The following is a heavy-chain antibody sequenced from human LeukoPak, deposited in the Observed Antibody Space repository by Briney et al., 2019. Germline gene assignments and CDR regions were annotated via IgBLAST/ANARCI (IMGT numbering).Heavy chain of an antibody. J-gene: IGHJ3*02. V-gene: IGHV3-53*01. CDR2: TYGGGSST. CDR1: GFIVSSNY. Sequence: PGGSLRLSCAASGFIVSSNYMSWVRQAPGKGLEWVSVTYGGGSSTSYADSVRGRFTISRDTSKHILYLQMNSLRAEDTAVYYCARARSWPEHAFDIWGQGTMVIVSS. D-gene: IGHD5-24*01. CDR3: ARARSWPEHAFDI.